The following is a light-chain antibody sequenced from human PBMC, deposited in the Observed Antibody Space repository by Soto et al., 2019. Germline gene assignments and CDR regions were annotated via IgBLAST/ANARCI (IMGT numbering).Light chain of an antibody. V-gene: IGLV1-44*01. J-gene: IGLJ3*02. CDR3: AAWDDSLNGPKWV. Sequence: QSVLTQPPSASGTPGQRVTISCSGGSSNIGSNTVNWYQQVPGTAPKLLIYSNNQQPSGVPDRFSGSKSGTSASLAISGLHSENEADYYCAAWDDSLNGPKWVFGGGTKQTVL. CDR1: SSNIGSNT. CDR2: SNN.